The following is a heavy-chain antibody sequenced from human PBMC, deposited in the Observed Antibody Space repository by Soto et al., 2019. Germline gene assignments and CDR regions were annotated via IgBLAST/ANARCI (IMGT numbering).Heavy chain of an antibody. CDR1: GYNFISNS. Sequence: QIQLVQSGGEVKKPGASVKVSCKSSGYNFISNSITWVRKAPGQGLEGMGRISAYNGNTNHAQKFQGRLTMTTDTSTSTAYMELRSLRSDDTAVYYCARGAFCGGAPGCRDMDVWGQGTTVTVSS. J-gene: IGHJ6*02. CDR3: ARGAFCGGAPGCRDMDV. V-gene: IGHV1-18*01. CDR2: ISAYNGNT. D-gene: IGHD2-21*01.